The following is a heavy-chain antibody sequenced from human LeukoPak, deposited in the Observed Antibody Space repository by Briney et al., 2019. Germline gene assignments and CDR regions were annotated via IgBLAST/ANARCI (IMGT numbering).Heavy chain of an antibody. CDR1: GFTFSSYS. CDR2: ISSSSSYI. J-gene: IGHJ4*02. D-gene: IGHD3-22*01. Sequence: PGGSLRLSCAASGFTFSSYSMNWVRQAPGKGLEWVASISSSSSYIYYADSVKGRFTISRDNAKNSLYLQMNSLRAEDTAVYYCARDHYYDSSGYYYEGYWGQGTLVTVSS. V-gene: IGHV3-21*01. CDR3: ARDHYYDSSGYYYEGY.